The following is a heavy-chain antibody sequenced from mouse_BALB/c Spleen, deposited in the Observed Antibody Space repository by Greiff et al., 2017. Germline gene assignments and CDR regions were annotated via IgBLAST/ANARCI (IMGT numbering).Heavy chain of an antibody. J-gene: IGHJ3*01. Sequence: EVQLVESGGGLVQPGGSRKLSCAASGFTFSSFGMHWVRQAPEKGLEWVAYISSGSSTIYYADTVKGRFTISRDNPKNTLFLQMTSLRSEDTAMYYCARGDYYGYAWFAYWGQGTLVTVSA. CDR3: ARGDYYGYAWFAY. CDR1: GFTFSSFG. CDR2: ISSGSSTI. D-gene: IGHD2-2*01. V-gene: IGHV5-17*02.